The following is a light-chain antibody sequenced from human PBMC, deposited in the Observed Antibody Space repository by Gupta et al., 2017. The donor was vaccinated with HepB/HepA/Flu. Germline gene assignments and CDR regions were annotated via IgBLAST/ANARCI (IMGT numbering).Light chain of an antibody. CDR3: QQDNDWPGT. Sequence: EIVVTQSPATLSVSLGERASLSCRVSQSVGSKVAWYQQRLGQAPRLLIHGASTRATGIPVRFSGSVSGTEFILTITSLQSEDFAVYYCQQDNDWPGTFGQGTKVDIK. CDR2: GAS. CDR1: QSVGSK. J-gene: IGKJ1*01. V-gene: IGKV3-15*01.